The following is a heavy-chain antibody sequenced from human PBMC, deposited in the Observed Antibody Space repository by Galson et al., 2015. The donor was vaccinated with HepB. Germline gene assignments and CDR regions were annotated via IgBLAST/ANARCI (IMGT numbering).Heavy chain of an antibody. CDR1: GSSFSSHF. D-gene: IGHD2-15*01. CDR3: VRDPSLGAADY. Sequence: SLRLSCAVSGSSFSSHFMGWVRQAPGMALEWVSDMSHGGSVRSYGDSVKGRFSVSRDNARSSLYLQMNSLRVEDTAVYYCVRDPSLGAADYWGQGTLVSVSA. J-gene: IGHJ4*02. CDR2: MSHGGSVR. V-gene: IGHV3-7*03.